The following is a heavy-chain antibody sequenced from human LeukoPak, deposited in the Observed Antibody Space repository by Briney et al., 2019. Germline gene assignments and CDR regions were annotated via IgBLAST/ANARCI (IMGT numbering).Heavy chain of an antibody. Sequence: ASVKVSCKASGYTFTSYDISWVRQAPGQGLEWMGRIIPILGIANYAQKFQGRVTITADKSTSTAYMELSSLRSEDTAVYYCAREVYSSGSGFDPWGQGTLVTVSS. CDR3: AREVYSSGSGFDP. CDR1: GYTFTSYD. J-gene: IGHJ5*02. V-gene: IGHV1-69*04. CDR2: IIPILGIA. D-gene: IGHD6-19*01.